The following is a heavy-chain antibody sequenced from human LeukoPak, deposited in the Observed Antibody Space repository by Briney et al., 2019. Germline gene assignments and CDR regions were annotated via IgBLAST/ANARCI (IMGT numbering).Heavy chain of an antibody. Sequence: SETLSLTCAVYGGSFSGYYWSWIRQPPGKGLEWIGEINHSGSTNYNPSLKRRVTISVDTSKNQFSLKLSSVTAADTAVYYCARGSRGQWLVRSFDYWGQGTLVTVSS. V-gene: IGHV4-34*01. D-gene: IGHD6-19*01. CDR2: INHSGST. J-gene: IGHJ4*02. CDR1: GGSFSGYY. CDR3: ARGSRGQWLVRSFDY.